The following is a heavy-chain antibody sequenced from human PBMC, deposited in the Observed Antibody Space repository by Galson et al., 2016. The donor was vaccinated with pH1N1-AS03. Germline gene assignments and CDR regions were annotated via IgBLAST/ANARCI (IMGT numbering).Heavy chain of an antibody. D-gene: IGHD2-2*01. CDR2: MTSDMRTI. CDR1: GFNFNVYS. V-gene: IGHV3-48*02. CDR3: ARSVQYPFDY. Sequence: SLRLSCAASGFNFNVYSMNWVRQAPGKGLEWISYMTSDMRTIKYADSVKGRFTISRDNARNSLFLQMNSLRDEDTAIYYCARSVQYPFDYWGQGILVTVSS. J-gene: IGHJ4*02.